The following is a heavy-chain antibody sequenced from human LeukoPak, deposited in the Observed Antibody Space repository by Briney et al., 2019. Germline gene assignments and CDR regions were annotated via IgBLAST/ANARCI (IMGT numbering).Heavy chain of an antibody. CDR1: GYTFTSYA. CDR2: INTNTGNP. D-gene: IGHD5-12*01. J-gene: IGHJ4*02. CDR3: AGSGYDYYFDY. V-gene: IGHV7-4-1*02. Sequence: GASVKVSCTASGYTFTSYAMNWVRQAPGQGLEWMGWINTNTGNPTYAQGFTGRFVFSLDTSVSTAYLQISSLKAEDTAVYYCAGSGYDYYFDYWGQGTLVTVSS.